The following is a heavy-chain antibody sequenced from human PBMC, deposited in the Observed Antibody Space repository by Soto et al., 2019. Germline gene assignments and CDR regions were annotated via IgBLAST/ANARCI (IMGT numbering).Heavy chain of an antibody. CDR2: IWYDGSNK. CDR1: GFTFSSYG. V-gene: IGHV3-33*01. Sequence: ESGGGVVQPGRSLRLSCAASGFTFSSYGMHWVRQAPGKGLEWVAVIWYDGSNKYYADSVKGRFTISRDNSKNTLYLQMNSLRAEDTAVYYCAREPIAVTTPYFDYWGQGTLVTVSS. J-gene: IGHJ4*02. CDR3: AREPIAVTTPYFDY. D-gene: IGHD4-17*01.